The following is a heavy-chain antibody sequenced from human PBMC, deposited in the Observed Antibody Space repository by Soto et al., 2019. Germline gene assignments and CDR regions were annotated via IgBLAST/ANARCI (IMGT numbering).Heavy chain of an antibody. CDR3: ARGGSSSTGRYYYYGMDV. V-gene: IGHV4-31*03. CDR2: IYYSGST. CDR1: GGSISSGGYY. J-gene: IGHJ6*02. D-gene: IGHD6-6*01. Sequence: TLSLTCTVSGGSISSGGYYWSWIRQHPGKGLEWIGYIYYSGSTYYNPSLKSRVTISVDTSKNQFSLKLSSVTAADTAVYYCARGGSSSTGRYYYYGMDVWGQGTTVTVSS.